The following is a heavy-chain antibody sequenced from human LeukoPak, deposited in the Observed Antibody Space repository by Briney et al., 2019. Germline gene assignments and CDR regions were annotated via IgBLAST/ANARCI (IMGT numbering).Heavy chain of an antibody. CDR1: GGSMSGYS. J-gene: IGHJ6*03. V-gene: IGHV4-59*08. D-gene: IGHD4-17*01. CDR2: IYYTGST. Sequence: SSETLSLTCTVSGGSMSGYSWSWIRQPPGKGLEWIGYIYYTGSTNCNPSLKSRVTISVDTSKNQFSLKLSSVTAADTAVYYCARAPTGAYYYYYYYMDVWGKGTTVTISS. CDR3: ARAPTGAYYYYYYYMDV.